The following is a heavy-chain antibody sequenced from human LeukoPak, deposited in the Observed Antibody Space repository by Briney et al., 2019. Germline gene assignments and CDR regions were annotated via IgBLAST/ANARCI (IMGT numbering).Heavy chain of an antibody. J-gene: IGHJ6*02. CDR3: ARVGAAAGAFFLYYYYGMDV. CDR1: GYTFTSYG. V-gene: IGHV1-18*01. Sequence: ASVKVSCKASGYTFTSYGISWVRQAPGQGLEWMGWISAYNGNTNYAQKLQGRVTMTTDTSTSTAYMELRSLRSDDTAVYYCARVGAAAGAFFLYYYYGMDVWGQGTTVTVSS. D-gene: IGHD6-13*01. CDR2: ISAYNGNT.